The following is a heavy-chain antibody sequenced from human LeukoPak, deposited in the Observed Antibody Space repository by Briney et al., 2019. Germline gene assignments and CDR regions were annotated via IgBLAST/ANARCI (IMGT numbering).Heavy chain of an antibody. J-gene: IGHJ4*02. CDR2: INSDGSWT. Sequence: GGSLRLSCAASGNYWMHWVRQVPGKGLVWVTHINSDGSWTSYADSVKGRFTISKDNAKNTVYLQMNSLRAEDTAVYYCVSFYETYWGRGTLVTVSS. D-gene: IGHD2/OR15-2a*01. CDR3: VSFYETY. CDR1: GNYW. V-gene: IGHV3-74*01.